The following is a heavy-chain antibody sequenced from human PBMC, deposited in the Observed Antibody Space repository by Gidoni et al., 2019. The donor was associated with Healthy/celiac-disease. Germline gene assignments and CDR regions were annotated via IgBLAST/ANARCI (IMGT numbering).Heavy chain of an antibody. J-gene: IGHJ4*02. CDR2: ISYDGSNK. Sequence: QVQLVESGGGVVQPGRSLRLSCAASGFTFSSYGMHWVRQAPGKGLEWGAVISYDGSNKYYADSVKGRFTISRDNSKNTLYLQMNSLRAEDTAVYYCAKDRGPLETYYDFWSSGSGFDYWGQGTLVTVSS. D-gene: IGHD3-3*01. V-gene: IGHV3-30*18. CDR1: GFTFSSYG. CDR3: AKDRGPLETYYDFWSSGSGFDY.